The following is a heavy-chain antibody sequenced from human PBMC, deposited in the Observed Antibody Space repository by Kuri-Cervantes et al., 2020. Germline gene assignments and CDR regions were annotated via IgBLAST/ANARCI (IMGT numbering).Heavy chain of an antibody. V-gene: IGHV4-39*07. D-gene: IGHD6-19*01. CDR3: ARGAGSSYYYHGMDV. CDR2: IYYTGST. CDR1: GGSISSIPYY. Sequence: SETLSLTCTVSGGSISSIPYYWAWIRQPPGRGLEWIGSIYYTGSTFNNPSLKSRVSMSVDTSKNQFSLRLTSVTAADTAVYYCARGAGSSYYYHGMDVWGQGTTVTVSS. J-gene: IGHJ6*02.